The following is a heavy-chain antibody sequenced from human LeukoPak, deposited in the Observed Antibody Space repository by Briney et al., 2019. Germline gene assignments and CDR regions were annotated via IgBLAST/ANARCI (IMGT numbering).Heavy chain of an antibody. CDR3: ARDCASGWDY. CDR1: GFTFSRYW. Sequence: PGGSLRLSCAVSGFTFSRYWMTWVRQAPGKGREWVANIKDDGREKYYVDSVKGRFTISRDNAKNSLYLQMNSLRVEDTAVYYCARDCASGWDYWGQGTLVTVSS. D-gene: IGHD6-19*01. CDR2: IKDDGREK. V-gene: IGHV3-7*03. J-gene: IGHJ4*02.